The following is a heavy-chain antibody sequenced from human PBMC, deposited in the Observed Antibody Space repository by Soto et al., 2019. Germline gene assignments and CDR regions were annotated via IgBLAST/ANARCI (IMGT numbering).Heavy chain of an antibody. D-gene: IGHD2-15*01. V-gene: IGHV3-30-3*01. CDR1: GFIFSSYA. J-gene: IGHJ3*02. CDR3: AREGGDAFDI. Sequence: QMHLVESGGGVVQPGRSLRLSCAASGFIFSSYAMHWVRQAPGKGLEWVAFISYDGNNKCYADSVKGRFTISRDNSKNKLYLQMNSLRAEDTTVYYCAREGGDAFDIWGQGTMVTVSS. CDR2: ISYDGNNK.